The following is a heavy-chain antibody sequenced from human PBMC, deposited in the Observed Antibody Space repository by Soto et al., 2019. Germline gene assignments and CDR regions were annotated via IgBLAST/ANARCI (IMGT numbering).Heavy chain of an antibody. J-gene: IGHJ4*02. Sequence: SLRLSCASSGFTFSDYYMSWIRQAPGKGLEWVSYISSSGSTIYYADSVKGRFTISRDNAKNSLYLQMNSLRAEDTAVYYCARGRVRTRVPFDYWGQGTLVTVSS. D-gene: IGHD1-1*01. CDR2: ISSSGSTI. CDR3: ARGRVRTRVPFDY. CDR1: GFTFSDYY. V-gene: IGHV3-11*01.